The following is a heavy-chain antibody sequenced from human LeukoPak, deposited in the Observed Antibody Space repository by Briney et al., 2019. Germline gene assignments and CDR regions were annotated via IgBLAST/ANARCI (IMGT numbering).Heavy chain of an antibody. CDR1: GYTFTSYD. J-gene: IGHJ4*02. Sequence: ASVKVSCKASGYTFTSYDINWVRQATGQGLEWMGWMNPNSGNTGYAQKLQGRVTMTRNTSISTAYMELSSLRSEDTAVYYCARGGRSTYYYDSSGYYGCDYWGQGTLVTVSS. D-gene: IGHD3-22*01. CDR2: MNPNSGNT. V-gene: IGHV1-8*01. CDR3: ARGGRSTYYYDSSGYYGCDY.